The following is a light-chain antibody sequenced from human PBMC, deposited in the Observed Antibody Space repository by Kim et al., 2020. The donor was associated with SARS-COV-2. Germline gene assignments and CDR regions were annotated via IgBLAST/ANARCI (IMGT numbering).Light chain of an antibody. CDR1: SGSIASNY. CDR2: EDN. J-gene: IGLJ3*02. V-gene: IGLV6-57*01. Sequence: NFMLTQPHSVSESPGKTVTISCTRSSGSIASNYVQWYQQRPGSSPTTVIYEDNQRPSGVPDRFSGSIDSSSNSASLTISGLKTEDEADYYCQSYDSSLWVFDGGTKLTVL. CDR3: QSYDSSLWV.